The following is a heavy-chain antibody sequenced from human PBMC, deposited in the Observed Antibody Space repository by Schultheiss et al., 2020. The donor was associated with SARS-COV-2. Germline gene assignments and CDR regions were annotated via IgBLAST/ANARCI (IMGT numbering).Heavy chain of an antibody. V-gene: IGHV3-33*01. Sequence: GGSLRLSCAASGFTFSSYGMQWVRQAPGKGLEWVAVIWYDGSNKYYADSVKSRFTISRDNSKNTLYLQMNSLRAEDTAVYYCARELRFLEWSIAYYYYGMDVWGQGTTVTVAS. D-gene: IGHD3-3*01. CDR1: GFTFSSYG. J-gene: IGHJ6*02. CDR2: IWYDGSNK. CDR3: ARELRFLEWSIAYYYYGMDV.